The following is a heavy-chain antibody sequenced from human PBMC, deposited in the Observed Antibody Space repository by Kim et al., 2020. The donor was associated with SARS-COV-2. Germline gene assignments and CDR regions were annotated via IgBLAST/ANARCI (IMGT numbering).Heavy chain of an antibody. Sequence: ASVKVSCKASGYTFTSYAMHWVRQAPGQRLEWMGWIDAGNGNTKYSQKFQGRVTITRDTSASTAYMELSSLRSEDTAVYYCARETTWYSSGWLVFDYWGQGTLVTVSS. CDR1: GYTFTSYA. CDR3: ARETTWYSSGWLVFDY. V-gene: IGHV1-3*01. CDR2: IDAGNGNT. D-gene: IGHD6-19*01. J-gene: IGHJ4*02.